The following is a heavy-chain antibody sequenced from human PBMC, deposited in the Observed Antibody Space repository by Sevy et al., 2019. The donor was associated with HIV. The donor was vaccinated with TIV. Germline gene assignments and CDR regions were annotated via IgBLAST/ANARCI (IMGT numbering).Heavy chain of an antibody. CDR2: INPNSGGT. D-gene: IGHD3-22*01. Sequence: ASVKVSCKASGYTFTGYYMHWVRQAPGQGLEWMGRINPNSGGTNYAQKFQGRVTMTRDTSISTAYMEESRLRSDDTAGYYCARTMWSFHPYGYYYVGDAFDIWGQGTMVTVSS. V-gene: IGHV1-2*06. CDR3: ARTMWSFHPYGYYYVGDAFDI. CDR1: GYTFTGYY. J-gene: IGHJ3*02.